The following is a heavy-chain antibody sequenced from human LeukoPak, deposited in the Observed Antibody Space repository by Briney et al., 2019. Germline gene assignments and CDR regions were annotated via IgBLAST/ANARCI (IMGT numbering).Heavy chain of an antibody. J-gene: IGHJ3*02. V-gene: IGHV3-23*01. CDR3: AEIGLGGTTVVTPQAFDI. D-gene: IGHD4-23*01. Sequence: GGSLRLSCAASGFTFSSYAMSWVRQAPGKGLEWVSAISGSGGSTYYADSVKGRFTISRDNSKNTLYLQMNSLRAEDTAVYYCAEIGLGGTTVVTPQAFDIWGQGTMVTVSS. CDR2: ISGSGGST. CDR1: GFTFSSYA.